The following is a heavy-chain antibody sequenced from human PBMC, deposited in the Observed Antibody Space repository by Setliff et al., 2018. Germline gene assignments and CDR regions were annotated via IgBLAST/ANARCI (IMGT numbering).Heavy chain of an antibody. CDR2: IYTSGTT. J-gene: IGHJ6*04. V-gene: IGHV4-61*09. CDR3: ARGRLLYVDV. CDR1: GDSLSSGPYY. Sequence: KPSETLSLTCTVSGDSLSSGPYYWTWVRQPAGKGLEWIGHIYTSGTTNYSPSLKTRVTISTDTSKNQFSLQLTSVTATDTAVYYCARGRLLYVDVWGKGTTVTVSS. D-gene: IGHD2-8*01.